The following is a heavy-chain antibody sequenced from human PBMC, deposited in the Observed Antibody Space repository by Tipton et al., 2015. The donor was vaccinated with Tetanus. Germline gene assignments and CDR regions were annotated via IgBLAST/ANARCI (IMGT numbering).Heavy chain of an antibody. CDR3: ARLLYGYWFDP. CDR2: IYFEGST. D-gene: IGHD5-18*01. CDR1: GASISDKKYY. J-gene: IGHJ5*02. V-gene: IGHV4-39*02. Sequence: TLSLTCNVSGASISDKKYYWGWIRQPPGKGLEWIASIYFEGSTYYSPSLKSRVTIAVDTSQNVFSLRLTSVTAADTAVYYCARLLYGYWFDPWGQGALVTVSS.